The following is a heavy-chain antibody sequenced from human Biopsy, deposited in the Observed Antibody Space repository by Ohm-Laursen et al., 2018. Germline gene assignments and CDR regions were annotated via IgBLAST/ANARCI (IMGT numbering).Heavy chain of an antibody. CDR2: IYYSGST. V-gene: IGHV4-59*07. CDR3: ARATNSTGWPYYYFDGMDV. J-gene: IGHJ6*02. D-gene: IGHD2/OR15-2a*01. Sequence: SHTLSLTCTVSGGSISSDYWSWIRQTPGKGLEWIGYIYYSGSTNYNPSLKSRVTISVDTSKNQFSLRLNSVTAADTAVYYCARATNSTGWPYYYFDGMDVWGQGTTVTVSS. CDR1: GGSISSDY.